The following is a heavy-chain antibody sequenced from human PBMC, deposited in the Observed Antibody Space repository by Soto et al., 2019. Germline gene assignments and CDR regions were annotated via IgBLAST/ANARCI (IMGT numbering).Heavy chain of an antibody. J-gene: IGHJ4*02. V-gene: IGHV3-23*01. D-gene: IGHD3-22*01. Sequence: GRSLRLSCAASGFTFSSYAMSWVRQAPGKGLEWVSAISGSGGSTYYADSVKGRFTISRDNSKNTLYLQMNSLRAEDTAVYYCAKANYHDSSGSYYLGYWGQGTLVTVSS. CDR3: AKANYHDSSGSYYLGY. CDR1: GFTFSSYA. CDR2: ISGSGGST.